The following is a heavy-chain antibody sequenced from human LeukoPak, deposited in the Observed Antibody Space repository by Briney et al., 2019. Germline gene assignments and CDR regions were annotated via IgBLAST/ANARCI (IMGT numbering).Heavy chain of an antibody. J-gene: IGHJ1*01. Sequence: SETLSLTCTVSGGSISSYYWSWIRQPPGKGLEWIGYIYYSGSTNYNPSLKSRVTISVDTSKNQFSLKLSSVTAADTAVYYCARAPYYDFLFQNWGQGTLVTVSS. V-gene: IGHV4-59*01. D-gene: IGHD3-3*01. CDR3: ARAPYYDFLFQN. CDR1: GGSISSYY. CDR2: IYYSGST.